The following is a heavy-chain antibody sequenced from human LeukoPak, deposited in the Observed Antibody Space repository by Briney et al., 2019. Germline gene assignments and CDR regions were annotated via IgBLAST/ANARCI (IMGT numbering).Heavy chain of an antibody. Sequence: SETLSLTCTVSGGSISSYYWSWIRQPPGKGLEWIGYIYTSGSTNYNPSLKSRVTISVDTSKNQFSLKLSSVTAADTALYYCARNLGYNWFGPWGQGTLVTVSS. V-gene: IGHV4-4*09. CDR1: GGSISSYY. CDR2: IYTSGST. CDR3: ARNLGYNWFGP. J-gene: IGHJ5*02. D-gene: IGHD1-26*01.